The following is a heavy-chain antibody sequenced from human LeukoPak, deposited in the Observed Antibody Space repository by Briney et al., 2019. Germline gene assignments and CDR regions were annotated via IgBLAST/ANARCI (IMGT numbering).Heavy chain of an antibody. CDR2: IYSGGST. Sequence: PGGSLRLSCAASGFTGSSNYMSWVRQAPGKGLEWVSVIYSGGSTYYADSVKGRFTISRDNSKNTLYLQMNSLRAEDTAVYYCATRMVGLFGFYAFDIWGQGTMVTVSS. CDR1: GFTGSSNY. V-gene: IGHV3-66*01. D-gene: IGHD2-8*01. J-gene: IGHJ3*02. CDR3: ATRMVGLFGFYAFDI.